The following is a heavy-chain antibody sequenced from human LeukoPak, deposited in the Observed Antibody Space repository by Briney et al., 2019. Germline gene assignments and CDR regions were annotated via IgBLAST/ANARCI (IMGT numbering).Heavy chain of an antibody. D-gene: IGHD3-10*01. J-gene: IGHJ3*02. CDR2: IYYSGST. CDR1: GGSISSSSYY. V-gene: IGHV4-39*07. Sequence: SETLSLTCTVSGGSISSSSYYWGWIRQPPGKGLEWIGSIYYSGSTYYNPSLKSRVTISVDTSKNQFSLKLSSVTAADTAVYYCARDMMVRGTIDAFDIWGQGTMVTVSS. CDR3: ARDMMVRGTIDAFDI.